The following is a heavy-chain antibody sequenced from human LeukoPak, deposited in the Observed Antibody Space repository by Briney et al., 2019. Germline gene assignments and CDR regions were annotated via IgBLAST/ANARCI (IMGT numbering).Heavy chain of an antibody. V-gene: IGHV6-1*01. CDR1: GDSVSSNSAA. D-gene: IGHD6-13*01. CDR2: TYYRSKWYN. Sequence: SPTLSLTFAISGDSVSSNSAAWNWIRQSPSRGLEWLGRTYYRSKWYNDYAVSVKSRITINPDTSKNQFSLQLNSVTPEDTAVYYCASYIAAAGGDNWFDPWGQGTLVTVSS. CDR3: ASYIAAAGGDNWFDP. J-gene: IGHJ5*02.